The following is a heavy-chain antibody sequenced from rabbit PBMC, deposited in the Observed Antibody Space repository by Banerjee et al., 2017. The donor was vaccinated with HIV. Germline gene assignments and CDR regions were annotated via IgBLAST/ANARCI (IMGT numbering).Heavy chain of an antibody. Sequence: QEQLEESGGDLVKPEGSLTLTCTASGFSFSSSYYMCWVRQAPGKGLEWIGAIYGGSSGNTYYASWAKGRFTISKTSSTTVTLQMTSLTAADTATYFCARDGYASSSGYYYYGMDLWGPGTLVTVS. V-gene: IGHV1S45*01. CDR3: ARDGYASSSGYYYYGMDL. CDR1: GFSFSSSYY. D-gene: IGHD1-1*01. J-gene: IGHJ6*01. CDR2: IYGGSSGNT.